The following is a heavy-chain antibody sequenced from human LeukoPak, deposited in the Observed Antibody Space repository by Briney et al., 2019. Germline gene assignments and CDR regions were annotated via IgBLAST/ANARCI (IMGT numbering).Heavy chain of an antibody. V-gene: IGHV5-51*01. D-gene: IGHD3-10*01. CDR2: IYPGEADT. CDR3: ARHDLWFGEFYGMDV. Sequence: GESLKISCKVSGYSLTSYWIGWVRQMPGKGLEWMGIIYPGEADTRYSPSLQGQVTISAAKSISTAYLQWSSLKASDTAMYYCARHDLWFGEFYGMDVWGQGTTVTVSS. J-gene: IGHJ6*02. CDR1: GYSLTSYW.